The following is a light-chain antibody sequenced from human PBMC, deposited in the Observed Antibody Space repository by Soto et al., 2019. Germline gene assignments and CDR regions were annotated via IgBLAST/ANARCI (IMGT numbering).Light chain of an antibody. CDR3: QQSSGSRDWA. Sequence: DLQMTQSPTSLSASVGDSVSITCLASQSIRSHLNWYQQKPGKAPKLLIYAASSLQSGVPSRFSGSGSGTDFTLTIRGLQPEDFATYYCQQSSGSRDWAVGQGTKVEIK. CDR1: QSIRSH. J-gene: IGKJ1*01. V-gene: IGKV1-39*01. CDR2: AAS.